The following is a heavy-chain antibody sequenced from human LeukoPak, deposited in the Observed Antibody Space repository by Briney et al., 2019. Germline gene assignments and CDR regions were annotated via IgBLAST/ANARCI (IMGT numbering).Heavy chain of an antibody. CDR1: GFTFSSYA. CDR3: AKDVRYGSGSYLWSYFDY. D-gene: IGHD3-10*01. V-gene: IGHV3-23*01. J-gene: IGHJ4*02. Sequence: EPGGSLRLSCAASGFTFSSYAMSWVRQAPGKGLEWVSAISGSGGSTYYADSVKGRFTISRDNSKNTLYLQMNSLRAEDTAVYYCAKDVRYGSGSYLWSYFDYWGQGTLVTVSS. CDR2: ISGSGGST.